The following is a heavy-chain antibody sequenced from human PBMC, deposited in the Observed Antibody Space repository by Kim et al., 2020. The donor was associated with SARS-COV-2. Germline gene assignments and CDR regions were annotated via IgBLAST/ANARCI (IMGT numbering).Heavy chain of an antibody. J-gene: IGHJ4*02. CDR3: ARGSGSHAYDY. Sequence: GRVTITRDTSASTAYMELSSLRSEDMAVYYCARGSGSHAYDYWGQGTLVTVSS. V-gene: IGHV1-3*01. D-gene: IGHD1-26*01.